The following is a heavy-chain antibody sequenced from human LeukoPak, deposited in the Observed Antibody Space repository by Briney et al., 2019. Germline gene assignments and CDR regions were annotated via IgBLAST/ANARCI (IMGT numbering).Heavy chain of an antibody. CDR3: ARDSVHGYYDSSGYSALFDY. V-gene: IGHV3-7*01. J-gene: IGHJ4*02. CDR1: GFTFSSYW. CDR2: IKQDGSEK. Sequence: GGSLRLSCAASGFTFSSYWMSWVRQAPGKGLEWVANIKQDGSEKYYVDSVKGRFTISRDNAKNSLYLQMNSLRAEGTAVYYCARDSVHGYYDSSGYSALFDYWGQGTLVTVSS. D-gene: IGHD3-22*01.